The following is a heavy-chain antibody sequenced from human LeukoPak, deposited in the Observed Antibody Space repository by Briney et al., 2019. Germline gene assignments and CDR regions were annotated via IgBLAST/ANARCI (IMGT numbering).Heavy chain of an antibody. CDR1: GFNFSDYT. J-gene: IGHJ6*03. Sequence: PGGSLRLSCAASGFNFSDYTMNWVRQAPGKGLEWISHIGSTSNTIYHADSVRGRFTISRDNARNSLYLQMNSLRAEDTAVYYCAKDHDYYYYMDVWGQGTTVTVSS. CDR2: IGSTSNTI. V-gene: IGHV3-48*04. CDR3: AKDHDYYYYMDV.